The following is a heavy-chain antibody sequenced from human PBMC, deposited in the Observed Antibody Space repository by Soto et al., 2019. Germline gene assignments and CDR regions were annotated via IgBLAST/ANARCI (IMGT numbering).Heavy chain of an antibody. CDR3: AKAYGDYGDYYYGMDV. D-gene: IGHD4-17*01. CDR1: GFTFSSYA. V-gene: IGHV3-23*01. Sequence: GGSLRLSCAASGFTFSSYAMSWVRQAPGKGLEWVSAISGSGGSTYYADSVKGRFTISRDNSKNTLYLQMNSLRAEDTAVYYCAKAYGDYGDYYYGMDVWGQGTTVTVSS. J-gene: IGHJ6*02. CDR2: ISGSGGST.